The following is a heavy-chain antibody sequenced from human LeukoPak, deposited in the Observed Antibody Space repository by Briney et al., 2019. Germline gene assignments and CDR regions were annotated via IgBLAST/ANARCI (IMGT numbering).Heavy chain of an antibody. CDR3: ARGESFAFDV. CDR1: GFIFSSYD. Sequence: GGSLRLSCVGSGFIFSSYDMGWVRQAPGKGLEWVSSISRAGDRTYYEDSVKGRFTISRDNSRNAMYLQMNSLRAEDTAVYYCARGESFAFDVWGQGTMVTVSS. CDR2: ISRAGDRT. J-gene: IGHJ3*01. V-gene: IGHV3-23*01.